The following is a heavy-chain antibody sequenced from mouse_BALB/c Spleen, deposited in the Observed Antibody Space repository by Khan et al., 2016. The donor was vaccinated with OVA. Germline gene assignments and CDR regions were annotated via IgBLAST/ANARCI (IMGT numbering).Heavy chain of an antibody. CDR2: ISTYSGST. J-gene: IGHJ2*01. CDR3: ARPAYDGYYDY. Sequence: QVQLKESGPELVRPGVSVKISCKGSGYTFTDYAMYWVKQSHAKSLEWIGLISTYSGSTNYNQKVKGKATMTVDKSSSTAYMELARLTSEDSAIYYCARPAYDGYYDYWGQGTTLTVSS. D-gene: IGHD2-3*01. V-gene: IGHV1S137*01. CDR1: GYTFTDYA.